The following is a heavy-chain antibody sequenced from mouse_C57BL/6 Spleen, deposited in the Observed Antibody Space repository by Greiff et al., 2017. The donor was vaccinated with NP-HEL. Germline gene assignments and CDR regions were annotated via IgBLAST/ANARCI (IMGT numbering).Heavy chain of an antibody. D-gene: IGHD1-1*01. J-gene: IGHJ1*03. CDR3: ASTGYYGSSYRYCEV. Sequence: VQLQQPGAELVKPGASVKMSCKASGYTFTSYWITWVKQRPGQGLEWIGDIYPGSGSTNYNEKFKSKATLTVDTSASTAYMQLSSLTSEDSAVYYGASTGYYGSSYRYCEVWGTGTTVTVSS. CDR1: GYTFTSYW. V-gene: IGHV1-55*01. CDR2: IYPGSGST.